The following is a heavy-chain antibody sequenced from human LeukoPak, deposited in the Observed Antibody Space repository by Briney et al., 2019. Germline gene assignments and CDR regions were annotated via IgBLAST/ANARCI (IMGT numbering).Heavy chain of an antibody. CDR2: IYYSGST. Sequence: PSETLSLTCTVSGGSISSSSYYWGWIRQPPGKGLEWIGYIYYSGSTNYNPSLKSRVTISVDTSKNQFSLKLSSVTAADTAVYYCARGGNRGSSWFNRFDPWGQGTLVTVSS. CDR1: GGSISSSSYY. J-gene: IGHJ5*02. CDR3: ARGGNRGSSWFNRFDP. D-gene: IGHD6-13*01. V-gene: IGHV4-61*05.